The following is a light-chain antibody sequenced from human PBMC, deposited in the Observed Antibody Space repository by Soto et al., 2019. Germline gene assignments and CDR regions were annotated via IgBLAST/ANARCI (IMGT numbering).Light chain of an antibody. CDR2: TDY. Sequence: QSVLTQPPSASGTPGQRVTISCSGSSSNIGSNTANWYQQLPGTAPKLLIYTDYQRPSGVPDRFSGSKSGTSASLAISGLQSEDEADYYCASWDDSLNGGVFGGGTKLTVL. CDR1: SSNIGSNT. V-gene: IGLV1-44*01. CDR3: ASWDDSLNGGV. J-gene: IGLJ3*02.